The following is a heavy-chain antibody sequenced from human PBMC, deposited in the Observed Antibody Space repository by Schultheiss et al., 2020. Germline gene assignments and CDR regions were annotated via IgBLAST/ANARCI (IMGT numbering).Heavy chain of an antibody. CDR2: MNPNSGNT. Sequence: ASVKVSCKASGYTFTSYDINWVRQATGQGLEWMGWMNPNSGNTGYAQKFQGRVTMTRNTSISTAYMELSSLRSEDTAVYYCATDSGSLGIIYLDAFDIWGQGTMVTVSS. V-gene: IGHV1-8*01. D-gene: IGHD3-10*01. CDR3: ATDSGSLGIIYLDAFDI. CDR1: GYTFTSYD. J-gene: IGHJ3*02.